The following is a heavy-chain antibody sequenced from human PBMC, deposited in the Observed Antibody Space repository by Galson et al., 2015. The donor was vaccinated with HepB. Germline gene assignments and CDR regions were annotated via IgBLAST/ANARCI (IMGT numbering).Heavy chain of an antibody. J-gene: IGHJ6*02. V-gene: IGHV3-30*03. Sequence: SLRLSCAASGFTFSSYGMHWVRQAPGKGLEWVAVISYDGSNKYYADSVKGRFTISRDNSKNTLYLQMNSLRAEDTAVYYCATRTDFWSGYWTPYYYGMDVWGQGTTVTVSS. D-gene: IGHD3-3*01. CDR3: ATRTDFWSGYWTPYYYGMDV. CDR1: GFTFSSYG. CDR2: ISYDGSNK.